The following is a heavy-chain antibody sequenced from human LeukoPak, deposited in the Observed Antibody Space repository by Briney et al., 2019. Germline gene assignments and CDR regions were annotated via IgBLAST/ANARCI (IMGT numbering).Heavy chain of an antibody. V-gene: IGHV3-23*01. CDR3: AKDHRASIVGATPYFDY. J-gene: IGHJ4*02. CDR1: GFTFSSYA. CDR2: ISGSGGST. Sequence: GGSLRLSCAASGFTFSSYAMSWVRQAPGRGLEWVSAISGSGGSTYYADSVKGRFTISRDNSKNTLYLQMNSLRAEDTAVYYCAKDHRASIVGATPYFDYWGQGTLVTVSS. D-gene: IGHD1-26*01.